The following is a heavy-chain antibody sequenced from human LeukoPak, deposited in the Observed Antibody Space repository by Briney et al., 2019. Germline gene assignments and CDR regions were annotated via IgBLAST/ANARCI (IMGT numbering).Heavy chain of an antibody. V-gene: IGHV4-34*01. CDR1: GGSFSGYY. J-gene: IGHJ4*02. Sequence: SETLSLTCAVYGGSFSGYYWSWIRQPPGEGLEWIGEINHSGSTNYNPSLKSRVTISVDTSKNQFSLKLSSVTAADTAVYYCATSGYRLPDYWGQGTLVTVSS. CDR2: INHSGST. CDR3: ATSGYRLPDY. D-gene: IGHD5-18*01.